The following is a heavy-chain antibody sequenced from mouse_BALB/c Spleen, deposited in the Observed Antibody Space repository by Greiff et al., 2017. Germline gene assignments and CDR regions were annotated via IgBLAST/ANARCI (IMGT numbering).Heavy chain of an antibody. CDR1: GYSFTGYF. Sequence: EVQLQESGPELVKPGASVKISCKASGYSFTGYFMNWVKQSHGKSLEWIGRINPYNGDTFYNQKFKGKATLTVDKSSSTAHMELLSLTSEDSADYYCGTGDYGSRDWFAYWGQGTLVTVSA. V-gene: IGHV1-37*01. CDR3: GTGDYGSRDWFAY. CDR2: INPYNGDT. J-gene: IGHJ3*01. D-gene: IGHD1-1*01.